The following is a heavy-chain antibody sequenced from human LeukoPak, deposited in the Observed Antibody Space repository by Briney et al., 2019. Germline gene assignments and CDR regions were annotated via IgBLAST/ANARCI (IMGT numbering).Heavy chain of an antibody. CDR2: ISWNSGSI. D-gene: IGHD6-13*01. J-gene: IGHJ6*02. CDR3: AKDSSRYYYYGMDV. V-gene: IGHV3-9*01. CDR1: GCTFDDYA. Sequence: GRSLRLSCAASGCTFDDYAMHWVRQAPGKGLEWVSGISWNSGSIGYADSVKGRFTISRDNAKNSLYLQMNSLRAEDTALYYCAKDSSRYYYYGMDVWGQGTTVTVSS.